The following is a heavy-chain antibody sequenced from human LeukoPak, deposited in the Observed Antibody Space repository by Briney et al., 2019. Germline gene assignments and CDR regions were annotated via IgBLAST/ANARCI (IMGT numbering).Heavy chain of an antibody. CDR2: IWYDGSNK. J-gene: IGHJ6*02. D-gene: IGHD5-24*01. CDR3: ARDREMYYYYGMDV. CDR1: GFTFSSYE. V-gene: IGHV3-33*08. Sequence: GGSLRLSCAASGFTFSSYEMNWVRQAPGKGLEWVAVIWYDGSNKYYADSVKGRFTISRDNSKNTLYVQMNSLRVEDTAVYYCARDREMYYYYGMDVWGQGTTVTVSS.